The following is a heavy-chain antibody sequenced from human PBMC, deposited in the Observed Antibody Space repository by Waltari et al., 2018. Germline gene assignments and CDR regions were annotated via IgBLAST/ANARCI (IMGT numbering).Heavy chain of an antibody. CDR1: GFTFSSYA. CDR2: ISGGGGST. D-gene: IGHD5-18*01. CDR3: AKRNGYSQCIDY. J-gene: IGHJ4*02. Sequence: VQLLESGGGLVQPGGSLRLSCAASGFTFSSYAMSWVRQAPGKGLEWVSAISGGGGSTYYADSVKGRFTISRDNSKNKLFLQMNSLRAEDTAVYYCAKRNGYSQCIDYWGQGTLVTVSS. V-gene: IGHV3-23*01.